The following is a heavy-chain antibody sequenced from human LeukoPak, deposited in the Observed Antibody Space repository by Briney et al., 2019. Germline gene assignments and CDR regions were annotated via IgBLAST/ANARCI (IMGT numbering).Heavy chain of an antibody. D-gene: IGHD2-2*01. CDR1: GFTFSSYA. Sequence: PGGSLRLSCAASGFTFSSYAMGWVRQAPGKGLEWVSAITASGGNTYYADSVKGRFTISRDNSKNTLYLQVNSLRAEDTAVYYCARYTGYCSKDSCDRYFQHWRPGTQVIVSS. CDR3: ARYTGYCSKDSCDRYFQH. V-gene: IGHV3-23*01. CDR2: ITASGGNT. J-gene: IGHJ1*01.